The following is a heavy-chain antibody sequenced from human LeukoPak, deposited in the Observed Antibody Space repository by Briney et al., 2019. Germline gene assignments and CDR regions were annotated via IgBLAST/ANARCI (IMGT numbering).Heavy chain of an antibody. V-gene: IGHV1-8*01. CDR2: MNPNNGNT. Sequence: ASVKVSCKASGYTFTNYGINWVRQATGQGLEWLGWMNPNNGNTAYAQRFQGRVTMTRDTSKSTAYMELSSLRYEDTAVYYCARTFPGDYWGQGTLVTVSS. CDR3: ARTFPGDY. CDR1: GYTFTNYG. D-gene: IGHD2/OR15-2a*01. J-gene: IGHJ4*02.